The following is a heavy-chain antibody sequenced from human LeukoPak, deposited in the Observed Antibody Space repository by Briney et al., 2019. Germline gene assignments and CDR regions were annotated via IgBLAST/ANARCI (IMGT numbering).Heavy chain of an antibody. Sequence: PSETLSLTCTVSGVSISSSSYYWGWIRQPPGKGLEWIGSIYYSGSTYYNPSLKSRVTISVDTSKNQFSLKLSSVTAADTAVYYCARQASYCSITSCYEGPICYYYYMDVWGKGTTVTVSS. CDR2: IYYSGST. D-gene: IGHD2-2*01. V-gene: IGHV4-39*01. CDR1: GVSISSSSYY. J-gene: IGHJ6*03. CDR3: ARQASYCSITSCYEGPICYYYYMDV.